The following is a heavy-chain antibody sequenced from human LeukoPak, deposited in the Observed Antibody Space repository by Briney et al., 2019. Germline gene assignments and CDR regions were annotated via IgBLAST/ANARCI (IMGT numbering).Heavy chain of an antibody. J-gene: IGHJ6*03. V-gene: IGHV4-59*12. CDR3: ARGDYYYYMDV. CDR1: GGSISNYY. Sequence: PSETLSLTCIVSGGSISNYYWSWIRQSPGKGLEWIGFISYTGSTNYNPSLKSRVTISVDKSKNQFSLKLSSVTAADTAVYYCARGDYYYYMDVWGKGTTVTVSS. CDR2: ISYTGST.